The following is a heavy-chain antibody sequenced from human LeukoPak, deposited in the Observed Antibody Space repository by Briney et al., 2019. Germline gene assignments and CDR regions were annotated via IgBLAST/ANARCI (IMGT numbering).Heavy chain of an antibody. Sequence: SETLSLTCTVSGGSIRSYYWSWIRQPPGMGLEWIGYIYYSGSTNYNPSLKSRVTISVDTSKKQFSLQLRSVTAADTAVYYCARAVGKEMATSRPLYYYYYMDVWGKGTTVTISS. CDR1: GGSIRSYY. J-gene: IGHJ6*03. CDR2: IYYSGST. V-gene: IGHV4-59*01. D-gene: IGHD5-24*01. CDR3: ARAVGKEMATSRPLYYYYYMDV.